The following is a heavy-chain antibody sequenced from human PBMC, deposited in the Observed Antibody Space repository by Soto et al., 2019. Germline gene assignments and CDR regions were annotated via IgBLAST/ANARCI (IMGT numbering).Heavy chain of an antibody. CDR2: INHSGST. V-gene: IGHV4-34*01. CDR1: GGSFSGYY. J-gene: IGHJ5*02. D-gene: IGHD3-9*01. CDR3: ARGLRYFDWLLEAPLFDP. Sequence: PSETLSLTCAVYGGSFSGYYWSWIRQPPGKGLEWIGEINHSGSTNYNPSLKSRVTISVDTSKNQFSLKLSSVTAADTAVYYCARGLRYFDWLLEAPLFDPWGQGTLVTVSS.